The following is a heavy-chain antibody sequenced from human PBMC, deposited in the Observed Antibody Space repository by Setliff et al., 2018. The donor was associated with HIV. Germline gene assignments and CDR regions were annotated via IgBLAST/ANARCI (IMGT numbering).Heavy chain of an antibody. CDR1: GYTFTSYY. V-gene: IGHV1-2*02. CDR2: INPNSGGT. J-gene: IGHJ6*02. Sequence: ASVKVSCKASGYTFTSYYMHWVRQAPGQGLEWMGWINPNSGGTTYAQKFQGRVTMTRDTSISTAYMEVIRLRSDDTAVYYCARDHCSSSGFYESSYYGMDVWGQGTTVTVSS. CDR3: ARDHCSSSGFYESSYYGMDV. D-gene: IGHD2-2*01.